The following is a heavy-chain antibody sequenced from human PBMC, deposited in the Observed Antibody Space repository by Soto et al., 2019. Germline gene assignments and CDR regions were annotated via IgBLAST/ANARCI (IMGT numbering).Heavy chain of an antibody. Sequence: GGSLRLSCAASGFTFSSYAMHWVRQAPGKGLEWVAVISYDGSNKYYADSVKGRFTISRDNSKNTLYLQMNSLRAEDTAVYYCARDYDSSGHTPALFDYWGQGTLVTVSS. D-gene: IGHD3-22*01. J-gene: IGHJ4*02. V-gene: IGHV3-30-3*01. CDR3: ARDYDSSGHTPALFDY. CDR1: GFTFSSYA. CDR2: ISYDGSNK.